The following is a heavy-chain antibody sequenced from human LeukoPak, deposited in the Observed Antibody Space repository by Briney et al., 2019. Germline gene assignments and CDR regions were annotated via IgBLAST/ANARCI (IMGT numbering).Heavy chain of an antibody. J-gene: IGHJ4*02. Sequence: GGSLRLSCAASGFTFSSYAMHWVRQAPGKGLEWVAVISYDGSNKYYADSVKGRFTISRDNSKNTLYLQMNSLRAEDTAVYYCARDLYSSGWGSPLDYWGQGTLVTVSS. CDR1: GFTFSSYA. CDR2: ISYDGSNK. V-gene: IGHV3-30-3*01. CDR3: ARDLYSSGWGSPLDY. D-gene: IGHD6-19*01.